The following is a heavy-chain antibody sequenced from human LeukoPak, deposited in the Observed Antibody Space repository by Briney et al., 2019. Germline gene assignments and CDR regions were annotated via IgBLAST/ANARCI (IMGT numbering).Heavy chain of an antibody. D-gene: IGHD3-10*01. Sequence: GGSLRLSCAASGFTFSSYGMSWVRQAPGKGLEWVSAISGSGGSTYYADSVKGRFTISRDNSKNTLYLQMNSLRAEDTAVYFCARGGVDYYGSGTYHLMYYFDYWGQGALVTVSS. V-gene: IGHV3-23*01. J-gene: IGHJ4*02. CDR2: ISGSGGST. CDR3: ARGGVDYYGSGTYHLMYYFDY. CDR1: GFTFSSYG.